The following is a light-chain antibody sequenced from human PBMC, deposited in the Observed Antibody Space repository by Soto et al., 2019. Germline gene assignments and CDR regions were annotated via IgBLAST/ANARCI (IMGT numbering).Light chain of an antibody. CDR3: QQYGNSPIT. CDR1: QSIAGSY. Sequence: EILLTQSPGTLSLSPGERATLSCRASQSIAGSYLAWYQQKPGQAPRLLIYGASSRATGIPDRFSGSGSGTDFTLTISRLEPEDFAVYYCQQYGNSPITFGQGTRLEIK. J-gene: IGKJ5*01. V-gene: IGKV3-20*01. CDR2: GAS.